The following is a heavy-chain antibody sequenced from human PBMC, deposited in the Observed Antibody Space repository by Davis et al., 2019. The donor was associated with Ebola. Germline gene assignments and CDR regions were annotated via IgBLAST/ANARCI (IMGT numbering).Heavy chain of an antibody. CDR2: IYHSGST. D-gene: IGHD3-22*01. CDR3: ARRLVGYPPNNWFDP. V-gene: IGHV4-4*02. J-gene: IGHJ5*02. CDR1: GGSISSSNW. Sequence: SETLSLTCAVSGGSISSSNWWSWVRQPPGKGLEWIGEIYHSGSTNYNPSLKSRVTISVDKSKNQFSLKLSSVTAADTAVYYCARRLVGYPPNNWFDPWGQGTLVTVSS.